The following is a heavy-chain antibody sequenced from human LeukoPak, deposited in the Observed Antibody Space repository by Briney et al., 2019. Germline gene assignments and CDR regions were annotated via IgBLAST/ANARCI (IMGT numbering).Heavy chain of an antibody. V-gene: IGHV1-69*01. J-gene: IGHJ4*02. D-gene: IGHD5-18*01. CDR1: GGTFSSYA. CDR2: IIPIFGTA. Sequence: SVKVPCKASGGTFSSYAISWVRQAPGQGLEWMGGIIPIFGTANYAQKFQGRVTITADESTSTAYMELSSLRSEDTAVYYCARVGGYSYGSSFDYWGQGTLVTVSS. CDR3: ARVGGYSYGSSFDY.